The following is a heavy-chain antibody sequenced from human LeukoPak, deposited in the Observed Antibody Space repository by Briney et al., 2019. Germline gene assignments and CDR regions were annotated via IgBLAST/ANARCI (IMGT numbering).Heavy chain of an antibody. CDR2: INVGNGDT. D-gene: IGHD2/OR15-2a*01. CDR1: GYSFSTSA. J-gene: IGHJ4*02. CDR3: AKFLRGAYYDY. Sequence: ASVKVSCKASGYSFSTSALHWLRQAPGQRPEWMGWINVGNGDTKYSWNFQGRVIITRDTSANIGYLEVRRLRSEDTAVYYCAKFLRGAYYDYWGQGTLVTVSS. V-gene: IGHV1-3*01.